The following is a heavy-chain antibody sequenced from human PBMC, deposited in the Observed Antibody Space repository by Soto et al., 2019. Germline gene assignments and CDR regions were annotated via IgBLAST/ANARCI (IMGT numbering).Heavy chain of an antibody. D-gene: IGHD3-3*01. V-gene: IGHV3-73*01. J-gene: IGHJ6*02. CDR1: GFTFSGSA. CDR3: TRHDSNYDFWSGSPPRYGMDV. CDR2: IRSKANSYAT. Sequence: EVQLVESGGGLVQPGGSLKLSCAASGFTFSGSAMHWVRQASGKGLEWVGRIRSKANSYATAYAASVKGRFTISRDDSKNTAYLQMNSLKTEDTAVYYCTRHDSNYDFWSGSPPRYGMDVWGQGTTATVSS.